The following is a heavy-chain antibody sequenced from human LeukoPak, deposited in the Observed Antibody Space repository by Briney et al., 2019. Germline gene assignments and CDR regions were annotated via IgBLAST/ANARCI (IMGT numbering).Heavy chain of an antibody. D-gene: IGHD3-10*01. CDR2: IYHSGST. CDR1: GYSISSGYY. J-gene: IGHJ6*04. V-gene: IGHV4-38-2*01. Sequence: PSETLSLTCAVSGYSISSGYYWGWIRQPPGKGLEWIGSIYHSGSTYYTPSLKSRVTISVDTSKNQFSLKLSSVTAADTAVYYCARVSILWFGESVDVWGKGTTVTVSS. CDR3: ARVSILWFGESVDV.